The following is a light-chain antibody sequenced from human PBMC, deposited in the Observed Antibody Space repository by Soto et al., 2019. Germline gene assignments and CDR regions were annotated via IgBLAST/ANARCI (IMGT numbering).Light chain of an antibody. V-gene: IGKV1-9*01. CDR1: QGISTY. J-gene: IGKJ2*01. CDR3: QQLNRDWYA. CDR2: GAY. Sequence: DIQLTQSPSFLSASVGDRVTITCRASQGISTYLAWYLQRPGKAPKLLIYGAYTLQSGVLSRFSGSGSETEFHLTISSLQPEDFGTYRRQQLNRDWYAFGQGTKLEI.